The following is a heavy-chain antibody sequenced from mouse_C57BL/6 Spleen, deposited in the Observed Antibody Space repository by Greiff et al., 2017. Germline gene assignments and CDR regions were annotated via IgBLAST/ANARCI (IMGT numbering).Heavy chain of an antibody. CDR2: IYPGDGDT. Sequence: VQLQQSGAELVKPGASVKISCKASGYAFSSYWMNWVKQRPGKGLEWIGQIYPGDGDTNYNGKFKGKATLTADKSSSTAYMQLSSLTSEDAAVYFCERGGYYGNLDDWGQGTTLTVSS. J-gene: IGHJ2*01. CDR3: ERGGYYGNLDD. CDR1: GYAFSSYW. D-gene: IGHD1-2*01. V-gene: IGHV1-80*01.